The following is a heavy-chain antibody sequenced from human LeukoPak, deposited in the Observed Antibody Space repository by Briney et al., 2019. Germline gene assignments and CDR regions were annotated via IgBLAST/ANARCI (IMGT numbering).Heavy chain of an antibody. CDR1: GGSIISSNW. CDR3: ARGDYGDYGAALDY. Sequence: SETLSLTCAVSGGSIISSNWWSWVRQPPGKGLEWIGYIYYSGSTYYNPSLKSRVTISVDTSKNQFSLKLSSVTAADTAVYYCARGDYGDYGAALDYWGQGTLVTVSS. J-gene: IGHJ4*02. D-gene: IGHD4-17*01. CDR2: IYYSGST. V-gene: IGHV4-4*02.